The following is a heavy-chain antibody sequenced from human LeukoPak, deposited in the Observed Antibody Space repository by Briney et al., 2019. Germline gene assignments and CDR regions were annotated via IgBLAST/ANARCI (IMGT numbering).Heavy chain of an antibody. Sequence: PGGSLRLSCAASGFTFSSHSMNWVRQAPGKGLEWVSSISSSSSYIYYADSVKGRFTISRDNAKNSLYLQMNSLRAGDTAVYYCARSLGYSYGYVFDYWGQGTLVTVSS. CDR3: ARSLGYSYGYVFDY. D-gene: IGHD5-18*01. V-gene: IGHV3-21*01. CDR2: ISSSSSYI. J-gene: IGHJ4*02. CDR1: GFTFSSHS.